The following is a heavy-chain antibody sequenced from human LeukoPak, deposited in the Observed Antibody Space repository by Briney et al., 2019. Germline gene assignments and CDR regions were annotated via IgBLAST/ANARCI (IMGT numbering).Heavy chain of an antibody. CDR2: INTDGSST. D-gene: IGHD6-6*01. CDR1: GFTFSSYW. Sequence: GGSLRLSCAASGFTFSSYWMHWVRQAPGKGLVWVSRINTDGSSTSSADSVKGRFTISRDNAKNTLYLQMNSLRAEDTAVYYCAKATSSSLDYWGQGTLVTVSS. V-gene: IGHV3-74*01. CDR3: AKATSSSLDY. J-gene: IGHJ4*02.